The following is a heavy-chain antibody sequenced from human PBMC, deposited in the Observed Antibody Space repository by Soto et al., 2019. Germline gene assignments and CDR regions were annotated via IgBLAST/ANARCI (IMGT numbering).Heavy chain of an antibody. J-gene: IGHJ6*02. CDR1: GFTFSSYS. V-gene: IGHV3-21*01. CDR2: ISSSSSYI. D-gene: IGHD6-6*01. CDR3: ARNEYSSSWGGRYYYYYGMDV. Sequence: GGSLRLSCAASGFTFSSYSMNWVRQAPGKGLEWVSSISSSSSYIYYADSVKGRFTISRDNAKNSLYLQMNSLRAEDTAVYYCARNEYSSSWGGRYYYYYGMDVWGQGTTVTVSS.